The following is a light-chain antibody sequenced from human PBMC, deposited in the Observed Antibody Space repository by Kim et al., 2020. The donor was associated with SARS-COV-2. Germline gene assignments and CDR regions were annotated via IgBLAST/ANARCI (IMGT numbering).Light chain of an antibody. CDR1: QSVRSN. CDR2: AAS. Sequence: EIVMTQSPATLSVSPGERATLSCRASQSVRSNLAWYQQKPSQAPRLIIYAASTRATGIPARFSGSGSGTELTLTISSLQSEDFAVYYCQQYNNWPPEYTFGQGTKLEI. V-gene: IGKV3-15*01. J-gene: IGKJ2*01. CDR3: QQYNNWPPEYT.